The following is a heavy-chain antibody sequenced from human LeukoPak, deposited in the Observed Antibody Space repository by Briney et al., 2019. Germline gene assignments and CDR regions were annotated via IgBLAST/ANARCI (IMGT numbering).Heavy chain of an antibody. D-gene: IGHD1-14*01. CDR2: IRYDGSNK. Sequence: PGGSLRLSCAASGFTFSSYGMHWVRQAPGKGLEWVAFIRYDGSNKYYADSVKGRFTISRDNSKNTLYLQMNSLRAEDTAVYYCAKDPSPEVGNDYWGQGTLVTVSS. CDR3: AKDPSPEVGNDY. CDR1: GFTFSSYG. J-gene: IGHJ4*02. V-gene: IGHV3-30*02.